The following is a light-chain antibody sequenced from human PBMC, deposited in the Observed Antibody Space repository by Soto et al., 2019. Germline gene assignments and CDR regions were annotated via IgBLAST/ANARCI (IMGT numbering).Light chain of an antibody. CDR3: QQRHMWPIT. Sequence: EIVLTQSPATLSLSPGDRATLSCRASQSVSSSYLAWYQQKPGQAPRLLIYDAYNRATGIPPRFSGSGSGTDFTLTISSLEPEDSAVYYCQQRHMWPITFGQGTRLEIK. J-gene: IGKJ5*01. CDR2: DAY. V-gene: IGKV3D-20*02. CDR1: QSVSSSY.